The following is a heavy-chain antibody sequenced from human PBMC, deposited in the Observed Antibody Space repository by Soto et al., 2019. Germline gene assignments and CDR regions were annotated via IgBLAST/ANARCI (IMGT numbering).Heavy chain of an antibody. D-gene: IGHD3-10*01. CDR3: VRVGYAYGNDP. Sequence: GGSLRLSSAASGFTFSDYYMSWIRQAPGKGLEWISYISSSGATIYYADSVKGRFTSSRDNANNSLFLEMNRLRAEDTAVYYCVRVGYAYGNDPWGQGTLVTVSS. CDR1: GFTFSDYY. CDR2: ISSSGATI. J-gene: IGHJ5*02. V-gene: IGHV3-11*01.